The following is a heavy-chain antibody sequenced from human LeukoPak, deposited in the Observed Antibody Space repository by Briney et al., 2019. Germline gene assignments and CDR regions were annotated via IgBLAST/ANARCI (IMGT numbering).Heavy chain of an antibody. J-gene: IGHJ4*02. CDR2: TYYSGNT. CDR3: ARGGGGDYLNLDY. D-gene: IGHD2-21*02. V-gene: IGHV4-39*01. CDR1: GGSISTSAYY. Sequence: SETLSLTCIVSGGSISTSAYYWGWIRQPPGEGLQWIGSTYYSGNTYYNSSLKSRVTISVDTSTSQFSLRLSSVTAADTAVYYCARGGGGDYLNLDYWGQETLVTVSS.